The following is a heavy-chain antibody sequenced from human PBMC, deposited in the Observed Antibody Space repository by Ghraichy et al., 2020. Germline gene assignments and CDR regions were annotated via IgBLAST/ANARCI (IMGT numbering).Heavy chain of an antibody. CDR2: IYYSGST. V-gene: IGHV4-59*01. Sequence: SETLSLTCTVSGGSISSYYWSWIRQPPGKGLEWIGYIYYSGSTNYNPSLKSRVTISVDTSKNQFSLKLSSVTAADTAVYYCARGLRYYDFWSGHHYYFDYWGQGTLVTVSS. D-gene: IGHD3-3*01. CDR1: GGSISSYY. CDR3: ARGLRYYDFWSGHHYYFDY. J-gene: IGHJ4*02.